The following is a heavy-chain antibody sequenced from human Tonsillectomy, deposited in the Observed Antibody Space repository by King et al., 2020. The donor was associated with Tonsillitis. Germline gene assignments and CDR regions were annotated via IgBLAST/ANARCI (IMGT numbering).Heavy chain of an antibody. Sequence: VQLQESGPGLVKPSETLSLTCAVSGYSISSGYYWGGIRQPPGKGLEWIGSIYHSGSTYYNPSLKSRVTISVDTSKNQFSLKLSSVTAADTAVYYCARDPSGVFFDYWGQGTLVTVSS. D-gene: IGHD3-3*01. CDR1: GYSISSGYY. J-gene: IGHJ4*02. CDR2: IYHSGST. CDR3: ARDPSGVFFDY. V-gene: IGHV4-38-2*02.